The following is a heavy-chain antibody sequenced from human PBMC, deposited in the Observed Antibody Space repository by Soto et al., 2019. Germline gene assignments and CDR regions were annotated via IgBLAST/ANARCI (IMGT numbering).Heavy chain of an antibody. D-gene: IGHD2-2*01. CDR3: ARGSLEDIVLVPAAPPDFDY. J-gene: IGHJ4*02. CDR1: GFTFSSYG. V-gene: IGHV3-48*01. Sequence: PGGSLRLSCVASGFTFSSYGMNWVRQAPGKGLEWVSYISSSSSTIYYADSVKGRFTISRDNAKNSLYLQMNSLRAGDTAVYYCARGSLEDIVLVPAAPPDFDYWGQGTLVTVSS. CDR2: ISSSSSTI.